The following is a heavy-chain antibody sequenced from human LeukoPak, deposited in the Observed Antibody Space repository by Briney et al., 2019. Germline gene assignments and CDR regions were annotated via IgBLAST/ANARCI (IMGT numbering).Heavy chain of an antibody. CDR1: GSMFNNNW. CDR2: IYPGDSDT. V-gene: IGHV5-51*01. CDR3: ASGIQLWYTDY. Sequence: GESLQISCKGSGSMFNNNWIGWVRQLPGKGLEWMGAIYPGDSDTRYGPSFQGQVTISADKSTTTAYLQWSSLKASDTAMYYCASGIQLWYTDYWGQGTLVTVSS. D-gene: IGHD1-1*01. J-gene: IGHJ4*02.